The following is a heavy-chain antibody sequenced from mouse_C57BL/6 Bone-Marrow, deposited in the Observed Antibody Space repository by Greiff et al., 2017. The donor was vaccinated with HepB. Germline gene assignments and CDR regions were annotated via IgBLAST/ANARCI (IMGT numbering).Heavy chain of an antibody. J-gene: IGHJ2*01. Sequence: VQLQQPGAELVIPGASVKLSCKASGYTFTSYWMHWVKQRPGQGLEWIGEIDPSDSYTNYNQKFKGKSTLTVDKSSSTAYMQLSSLTSEDSAVYYCAKLGRGYYFDYWGQGTTLTVSS. CDR1: GYTFTSYW. CDR2: IDPSDSYT. V-gene: IGHV1-69*01. CDR3: AKLGRGYYFDY. D-gene: IGHD4-1*01.